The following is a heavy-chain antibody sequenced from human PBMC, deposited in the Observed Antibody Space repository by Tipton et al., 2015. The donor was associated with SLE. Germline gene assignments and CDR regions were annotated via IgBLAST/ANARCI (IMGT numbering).Heavy chain of an antibody. CDR1: GGSITNHY. CDR2: IHYSGTT. D-gene: IGHD5-18*01. J-gene: IGHJ5*02. V-gene: IGHV4-59*11. Sequence: TLSLTCAMYGGSITNHYWNWIRQPPGKGLEWIGYIHYSGTTHDNPSLKSRVTMSVDMSKNQFSLRLTSVTAADTAVYYCARLHGYSYGLNWFDPWGQGTLISVSS. CDR3: ARLHGYSYGLNWFDP.